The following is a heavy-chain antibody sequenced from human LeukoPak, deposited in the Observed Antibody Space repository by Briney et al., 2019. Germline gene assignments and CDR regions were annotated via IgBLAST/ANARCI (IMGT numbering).Heavy chain of an antibody. CDR3: ARVRWTYFDP. CDR1: GGTFSSYA. D-gene: IGHD1-1*01. J-gene: IGHJ5*02. V-gene: IGHV1-69*06. CDR2: IIPIFGTA. Sequence: SVKVSCKASGGTFSSYAISWVRQAPGQGLEWMGGIIPIFGTANYAQKFQGRVTITADKSTSTAYVELSSLRSEDTAVYYCARVRWTYFDPWGQGTLVTVSS.